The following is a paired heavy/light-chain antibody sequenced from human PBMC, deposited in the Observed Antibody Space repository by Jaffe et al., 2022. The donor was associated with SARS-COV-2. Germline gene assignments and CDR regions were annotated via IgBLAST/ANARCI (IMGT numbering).Heavy chain of an antibody. J-gene: IGHJ4*02. Sequence: QVLLQESGPGLLKPSQTLSLTCSVSGDSVNNVGYYRSWIRQLPGKGLEWIGNINTGGSTHYNPSLKSRLTISVDTSKNQFSLKLSSVTAADTAVYFCVAVTDYLAIYYWGQGTLVTVSS. CDR1: GDSVNNVGYY. CDR3: VAVTDYLAIYY. CDR2: INTGGST. V-gene: IGHV4-31*03. D-gene: IGHD3-10*01.
Light chain of an antibody. CDR2: GNS. V-gene: IGLV1-40*01. Sequence: QSVLTQPPSVSGAPGQRVTISCIGSSSNIGARYDVHWYQQLPGTAPKLLIYGNSNRPSGVPDRFSGSMSGTSASLAITGLQTGDEADYYCQSYDSSLSHVVFGGGTKVTVL. J-gene: IGLJ2*01. CDR3: QSYDSSLSHVV. CDR1: SSNIGARYD.